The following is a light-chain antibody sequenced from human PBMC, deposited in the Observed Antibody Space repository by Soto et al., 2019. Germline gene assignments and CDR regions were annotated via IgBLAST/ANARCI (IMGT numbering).Light chain of an antibody. CDR2: DVS. CDR1: SSDVGGYNY. CDR3: SSYTTTNIRI. J-gene: IGLJ2*01. V-gene: IGLV2-14*01. Sequence: QPVLTQPASVSGSPGQSITISCTGTSSDVGGYNYVSWYQQHPGKAPQLMIYDVSTRPSGISNRFSGSKSGNTASLTISGLQAEDEADYYCSSYTTTNIRIFGGGTKLTVL.